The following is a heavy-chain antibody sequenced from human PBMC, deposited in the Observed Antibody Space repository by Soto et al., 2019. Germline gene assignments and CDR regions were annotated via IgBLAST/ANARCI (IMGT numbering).Heavy chain of an antibody. D-gene: IGHD3-10*01. CDR1: GFTFSDYY. CDR2: ISSSGSTI. Sequence: PGGSLILSCAASGFTFSDYYTSWIRQAPGKGLEWVSYISSSGSTIYYADSVKGRFTISRDNAKNSLYLQMNSLRAEDTAVYYCARVRYYDSGSSINWFDPWGQGTLVTVSS. J-gene: IGHJ5*02. V-gene: IGHV3-11*01. CDR3: ARVRYYDSGSSINWFDP.